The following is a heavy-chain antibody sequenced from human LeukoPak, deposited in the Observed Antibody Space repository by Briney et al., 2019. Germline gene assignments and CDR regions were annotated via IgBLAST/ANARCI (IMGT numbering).Heavy chain of an antibody. CDR3: ARSYIVVVPAAPRHYYGMDV. CDR2: IYHSGST. Sequence: PSGTLSLTCAVSGGSISSSNWWSWVRQPPGKGLEWIGEIYHSGSTNYNPSLKSRVTISVDKSKNQFSLKRSSVTAADTAVYYCARSYIVVVPAAPRHYYGMDVWGKGTTVTVSS. CDR1: GGSISSSNW. J-gene: IGHJ6*04. V-gene: IGHV4-4*02. D-gene: IGHD2-2*01.